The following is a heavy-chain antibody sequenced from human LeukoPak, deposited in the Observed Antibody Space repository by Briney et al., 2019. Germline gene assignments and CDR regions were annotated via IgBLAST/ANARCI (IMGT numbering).Heavy chain of an antibody. CDR3: ASRTGT. CDR2: ISWNSGSI. Sequence: PGRSLRLSCAASGFTFDDYAMHWVRQAPGKGLEWVSGISWNSGSIGYAVSVKGRFTISRDNAKNSLYLQMNSLRAEDTALYYCASRTGTWGQGTLVTVSS. CDR1: GFTFDDYA. V-gene: IGHV3-9*01. D-gene: IGHD1-7*01. J-gene: IGHJ4*02.